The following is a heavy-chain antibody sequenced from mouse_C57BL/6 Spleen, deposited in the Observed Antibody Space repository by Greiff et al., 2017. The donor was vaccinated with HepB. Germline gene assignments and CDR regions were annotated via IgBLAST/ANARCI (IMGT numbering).Heavy chain of an antibody. CDR3: TRDYYGSSSY. CDR1: GYTFTSYW. CDR2: IYPGNSDT. J-gene: IGHJ3*01. Sequence: VQLQQSGTVLARPGASVKMSCNTSGYTFTSYWMHWVKQRPGQGLEWIGAIYPGNSDTSYNQKFKGKAKLTAVTSASTAYMELSSLTNEDSAVYYCTRDYYGSSSYWGQGTLVTVSA. V-gene: IGHV1-5*01. D-gene: IGHD1-1*01.